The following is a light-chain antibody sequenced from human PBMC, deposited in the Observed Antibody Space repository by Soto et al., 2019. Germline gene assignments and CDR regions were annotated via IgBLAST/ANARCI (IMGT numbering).Light chain of an antibody. J-gene: IGLJ2*01. Sequence: QSALTQPASVSGSPGQSITISCTGTSSDVGDYNYVSWYQQHPSKAPKLMIYEVSNRPSGVSPRFSGSKSGNTASLTISGLLAEDEADYYCSSYPDSRTYVVFGGGTKLTVL. V-gene: IGLV2-14*01. CDR1: SSDVGDYNY. CDR3: SSYPDSRTYVV. CDR2: EVS.